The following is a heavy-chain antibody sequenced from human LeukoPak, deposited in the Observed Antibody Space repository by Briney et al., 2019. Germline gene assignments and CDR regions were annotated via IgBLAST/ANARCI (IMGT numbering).Heavy chain of an antibody. V-gene: IGHV5-51*01. CDR2: IYPGDSDT. J-gene: IGHJ4*02. Sequence: GESLKISCKGSGYSFTSYWIGWVRQMPGKGLEWMGIIYPGDSDTRYSPSFQGQVTISADKSTSTAYLQWSSLKASDTAMYYCARPFYDSSGYVGGFDYWGQGTLVTVSS. CDR1: GYSFTSYW. CDR3: ARPFYDSSGYVGGFDY. D-gene: IGHD3-22*01.